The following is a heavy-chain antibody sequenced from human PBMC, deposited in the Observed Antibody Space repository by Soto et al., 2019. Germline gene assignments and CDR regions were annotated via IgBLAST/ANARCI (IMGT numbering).Heavy chain of an antibody. CDR3: ARVWVRQLVTKFDY. Sequence: PSETLSLTCAVYGGSFSGYYWSWIRQPPGKGLEWIGEINHSGSTNYNPSLKSRVTISVDTSKNQFSLKLSSVTAADTAVYYCARVWVRQLVTKFDYWGQGTQVTAPQ. J-gene: IGHJ4*02. CDR2: INHSGST. V-gene: IGHV4-34*01. CDR1: GGSFSGYY. D-gene: IGHD6-6*01.